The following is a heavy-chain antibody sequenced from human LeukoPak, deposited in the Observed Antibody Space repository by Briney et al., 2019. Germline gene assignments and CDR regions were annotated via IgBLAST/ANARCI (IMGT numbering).Heavy chain of an antibody. J-gene: IGHJ5*02. CDR2: IYTSGST. V-gene: IGHV4-4*07. Sequence: PSETLSLTCTVSGGSISSYYWSWIRQPAGKGLEWIGRIYTSGSTDYNPSLKSRVTMSVDTSKNQFSLKLSSVTAADTAVYYCASEPSGYEPYNWSDPWGQGTLVTVSS. CDR3: ASEPSGYEPYNWSDP. CDR1: GGSISSYY. D-gene: IGHD5-12*01.